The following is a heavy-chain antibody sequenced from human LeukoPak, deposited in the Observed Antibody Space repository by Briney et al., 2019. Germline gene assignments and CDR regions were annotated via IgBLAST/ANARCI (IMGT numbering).Heavy chain of an antibody. CDR3: AKRISSGWSYYFDY. Sequence: GGSLRLSCAASGFTFSSYGMSWVRQAPGEGLEWVSAISYSGGSTYYADSVKGRFTISRDNSKNTLYLQMNRLRAEDTAVYYCAKRISSGWSYYFDYWGQGTLVTVSS. J-gene: IGHJ4*02. V-gene: IGHV3-23*01. D-gene: IGHD6-19*01. CDR2: ISYSGGST. CDR1: GFTFSSYG.